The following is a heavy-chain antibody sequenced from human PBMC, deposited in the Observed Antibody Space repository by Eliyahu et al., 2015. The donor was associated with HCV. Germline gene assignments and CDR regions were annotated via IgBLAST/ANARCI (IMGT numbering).Heavy chain of an antibody. CDR1: XFSLSTSGVG. D-gene: IGHD3-22*01. Sequence: QITLKESGPTLVKPTQTLTLTXXXXXFSLSTSGVGVGWIRQPPGKXLEWLALIYWNDDKRYSPSLKSRLTITKDTSKXQVVLTMTNMDPVDTATYYCARGDYYYDSSGLYNWFDPWGQGTLVTVSS. CDR2: IYWNDDK. J-gene: IGHJ5*02. CDR3: ARGDYYYDSSGLYNWFDP. V-gene: IGHV2-5*01.